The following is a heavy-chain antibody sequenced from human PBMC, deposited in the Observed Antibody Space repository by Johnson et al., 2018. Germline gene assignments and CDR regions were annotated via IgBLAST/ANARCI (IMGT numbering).Heavy chain of an antibody. CDR1: GFTFSSYA. CDR2: IGTAGDT. J-gene: IGHJ6*02. CDR3: ARGQYVCGMDV. D-gene: IGHD3-16*01. Sequence: VQLVESGGGLVQPGGSLRLSCAASGFTFSSYAMSWVRQAPGKGLEWVSAIGTAGDTYYPGSGKGRFTIPKENAKNSLFLQMNSLRAGDTAVYYCARGQYVCGMDVWGQGTTVTVSS. V-gene: IGHV3-13*01.